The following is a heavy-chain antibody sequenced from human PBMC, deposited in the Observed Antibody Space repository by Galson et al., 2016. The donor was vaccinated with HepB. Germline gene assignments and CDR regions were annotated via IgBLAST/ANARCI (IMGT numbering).Heavy chain of an antibody. D-gene: IGHD4-23*01. CDR1: GYSFSGYD. CDR2: LNAASGNT. Sequence: SVKVSCKASGYSFSGYDMHWVRQAPGQRLEWMGWLNAASGNTKYSQKFQGRVTITRDKFASTAYMELSGLTSEDTAVYYCGRGGHDYGGYLAYWGRGTLVTVSS. V-gene: IGHV1-3*01. J-gene: IGHJ2*01. CDR3: GRGGHDYGGYLAY.